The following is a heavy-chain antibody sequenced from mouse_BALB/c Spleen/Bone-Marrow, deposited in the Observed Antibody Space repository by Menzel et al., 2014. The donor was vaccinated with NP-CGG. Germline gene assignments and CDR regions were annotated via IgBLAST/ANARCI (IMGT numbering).Heavy chain of an antibody. D-gene: IGHD4-1*01. CDR3: ARGGNWDGFAY. CDR2: INPSTGYT. Sequence: VQRVESGAELAKPGASVKMSCKASGCTFTSYWMHWVKQRPGQGLEWIGYINPSTGYTEYNQKFKDKATLTADKSSSTAYMQLSSLTSEDSAVYYCARGGNWDGFAYWGQGTLVTVSA. V-gene: IGHV1-7*01. J-gene: IGHJ3*01. CDR1: GCTFTSYW.